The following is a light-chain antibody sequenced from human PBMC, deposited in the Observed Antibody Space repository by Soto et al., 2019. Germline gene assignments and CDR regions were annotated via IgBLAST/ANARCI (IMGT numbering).Light chain of an antibody. CDR2: AAS. J-gene: IGKJ1*01. CDR3: QQSYITLWT. CDR1: QSISNY. Sequence: DIQMTQSPSSLSASVGDRVTITCRASQSISNYLNWYQQKPGKAPMLLIYAASSLQSGVPSRFSGSGSGTDFTLTISSLQPEDFATYFCQQSYITLWTFGQGNKVEIK. V-gene: IGKV1-39*01.